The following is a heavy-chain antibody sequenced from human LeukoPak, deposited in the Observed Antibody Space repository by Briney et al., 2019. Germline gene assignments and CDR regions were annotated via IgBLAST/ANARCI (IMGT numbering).Heavy chain of an antibody. Sequence: GGSLRLSCAASGFTFSSYAMHWVRQAPGKGLEWVAVISYDGSNKYYADSVKGRFTISRDNSKNTLYLQMNSLRAEDTAVYYCLSSDDILTGYYPSRYYYYMDVWGKGTTVTVSS. J-gene: IGHJ6*03. CDR3: LSSDDILTGYYPSRYYYYMDV. CDR1: GFTFSSYA. D-gene: IGHD3-9*01. V-gene: IGHV3-30-3*01. CDR2: ISYDGSNK.